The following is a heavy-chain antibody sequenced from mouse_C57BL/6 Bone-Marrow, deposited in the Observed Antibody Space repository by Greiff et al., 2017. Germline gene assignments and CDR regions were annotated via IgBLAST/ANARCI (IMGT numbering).Heavy chain of an antibody. CDR1: GYTFTSYW. D-gene: IGHD3-2*02. Sequence: QVQLKQPGAELVKPGASVKLSCKASGYTFTSYWMHWVKQRPGRGLEWIGRIDPNSGGTKYNEKFKSKATLTVDKPSSTAYMQLSSLTSEDSAVYYCARRDSSGYVTWFAYWGQGTLVTVSA. CDR3: ARRDSSGYVTWFAY. CDR2: IDPNSGGT. V-gene: IGHV1-72*01. J-gene: IGHJ3*01.